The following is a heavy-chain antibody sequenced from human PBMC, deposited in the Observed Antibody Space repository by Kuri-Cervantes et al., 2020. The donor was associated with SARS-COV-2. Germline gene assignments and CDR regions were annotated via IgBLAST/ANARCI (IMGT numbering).Heavy chain of an antibody. CDR1: GFTFSNYG. V-gene: IGHV3-30*18. Sequence: LSLTCAASGFTFSNYGMHWVRQAPGKGLEWGAVISYDGSKKYYADSVKGRFTISRDNSKNALYLQMNSLTPEDTAVYYCAKDSGPAPYSYYHMDVWGKGTTVTVSS. CDR2: ISYDGSKK. D-gene: IGHD3-10*01. CDR3: AKDSGPAPYSYYHMDV. J-gene: IGHJ6*03.